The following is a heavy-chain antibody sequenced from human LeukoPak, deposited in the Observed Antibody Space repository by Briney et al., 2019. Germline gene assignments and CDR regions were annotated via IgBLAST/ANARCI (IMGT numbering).Heavy chain of an antibody. D-gene: IGHD3-10*01. CDR1: GFTFGSYW. CDR3: ARGRGVRGVISDY. V-gene: IGHV3-7*01. J-gene: IGHJ4*02. CDR2: IKQDGSEK. Sequence: PGGSLRLSCAASGFTFGSYWMSWVRQAPGKGLEWVANIKQDGSEKYYVDSVKGRFTISRDNAKNSLYLQMNSLRAEDTAVYYCARGRGVRGVISDYWGQGTLVTVSS.